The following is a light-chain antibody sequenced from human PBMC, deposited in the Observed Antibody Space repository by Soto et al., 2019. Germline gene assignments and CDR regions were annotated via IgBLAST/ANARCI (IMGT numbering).Light chain of an antibody. CDR2: DAS. Sequence: EIVLTQSPATLSLSPGERATLSCRASQSVSSYLAWYQQKPGQAPRLLIYDASNRATGIPARFSGSGSGTDFTLPISSLEPEDFAVYYCQQRSNWPPWTFGQGTKVDNK. J-gene: IGKJ1*01. CDR1: QSVSSY. V-gene: IGKV3-11*01. CDR3: QQRSNWPPWT.